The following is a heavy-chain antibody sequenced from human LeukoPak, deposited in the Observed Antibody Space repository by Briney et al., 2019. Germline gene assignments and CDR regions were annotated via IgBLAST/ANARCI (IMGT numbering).Heavy chain of an antibody. CDR3: ARWGAGDY. CDR2: IYTSGST. V-gene: IGHV4-61*02. J-gene: IGHJ4*02. D-gene: IGHD3-16*01. Sequence: SETLSLTCTVSGGSISSGSYYWSWIRQPAGKGLEWILRIYTSGSTYDNPALKSHVTISVDTSKHQFSLKPRSVTAADTAVYYCARWGAGDYWGQGTLVTVSS. CDR1: GGSISSGSYY.